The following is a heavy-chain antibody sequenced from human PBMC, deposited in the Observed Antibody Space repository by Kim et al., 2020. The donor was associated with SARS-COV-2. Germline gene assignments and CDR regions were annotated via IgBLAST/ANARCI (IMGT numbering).Heavy chain of an antibody. CDR3: AIGAGSSSWYNWFDP. Sequence: ASVKVSCKTSGSIFSTYGITWVRQAPGQGLEWMGWISAHNGDTKYAKSLRGRVTMTTDTSTRTVHMEVRRLTSDDTAVYYCAIGAGSSSWYNWFDPWGQG. CDR1: GSIFSTYG. J-gene: IGHJ5*02. CDR2: ISAHNGDT. V-gene: IGHV1-18*01. D-gene: IGHD6-13*01.